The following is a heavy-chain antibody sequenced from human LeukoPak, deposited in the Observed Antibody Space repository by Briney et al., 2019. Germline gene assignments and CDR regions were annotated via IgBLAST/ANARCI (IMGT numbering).Heavy chain of an antibody. CDR3: ARDIRGGNSYYLDS. Sequence: SETLSLTCTVSGNSINRGYYWGWIRQPPGKGLEWIGSFYHSVSTYYNPSLKSRVTISVDTSKNQFSLKLSSVTAADTAVYYCARDIRGGNSYYLDSWGQGTLVTVSS. D-gene: IGHD4-23*01. CDR2: FYHSVST. CDR1: GNSINRGYY. V-gene: IGHV4-38-2*02. J-gene: IGHJ4*02.